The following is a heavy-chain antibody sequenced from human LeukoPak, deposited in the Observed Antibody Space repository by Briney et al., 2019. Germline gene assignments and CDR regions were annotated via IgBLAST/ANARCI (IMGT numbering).Heavy chain of an antibody. CDR3: ARGPLYDSSGYYLH. J-gene: IGHJ4*02. CDR1: GGTFSSYA. V-gene: IGHV1-8*02. CDR2: MNPNSGNT. D-gene: IGHD3-22*01. Sequence: ASVKVSCKASGGTFSSYAINWVRQATGQGLEWMGWMNPNSGNTGYAQKFQGRVTMTRNTSISTAYMELSSLRSEDTAVYYCARGPLYDSSGYYLHWGQGTLVTVSS.